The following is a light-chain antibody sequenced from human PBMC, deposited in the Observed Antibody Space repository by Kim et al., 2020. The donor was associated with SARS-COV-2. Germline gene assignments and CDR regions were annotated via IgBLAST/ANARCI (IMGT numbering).Light chain of an antibody. CDR3: QSYDADNVV. Sequence: TVSLSSPRRRGRLATTSVPWSLQPPGRAPTPVFFEDRERPSGVPGRFSGSIDSSSNSASLTISGLKPEDEADYSCQSYDADNVVFGGGTQLTVL. CDR1: RGRLATTS. J-gene: IGLJ7*01. CDR2: EDR. V-gene: IGLV6-57*03.